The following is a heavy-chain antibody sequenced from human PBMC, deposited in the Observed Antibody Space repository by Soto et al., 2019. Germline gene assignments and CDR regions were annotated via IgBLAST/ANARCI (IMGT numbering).Heavy chain of an antibody. V-gene: IGHV1-69*06. D-gene: IGHD4-4*01. CDR3: ARGRTTVTDYYYYGMDV. Sequence: QVQLVQSGAEVKKPGSSVKVSCKASGGTFSSYTISWVRQAPGQGLEWMGGIIPIFGTANYAQKFQGRVTITADKSTSTAYMELSSLRSEDTAVYYCARGRTTVTDYYYYGMDVWGQGTTVTVSS. CDR2: IIPIFGTA. J-gene: IGHJ6*02. CDR1: GGTFSSYT.